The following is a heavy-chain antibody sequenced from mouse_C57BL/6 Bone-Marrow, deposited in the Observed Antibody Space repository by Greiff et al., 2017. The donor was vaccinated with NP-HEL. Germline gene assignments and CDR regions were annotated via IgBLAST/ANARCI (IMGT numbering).Heavy chain of an antibody. Sequence: DVHLVESGGGLVKPGGSLKLSCAASGFTFSSYAMSWVRQTPEKRLEWVATISDGGSYTYYPDNVKGRFTISRDHAKNNLYLQMSHLKSEDTAMYYCARVGDYDDYAMDYWGQGTSVTVSS. CDR3: ARVGDYDDYAMDY. CDR1: GFTFSSYA. V-gene: IGHV5-4*01. CDR2: ISDGGSYT. J-gene: IGHJ4*01. D-gene: IGHD2-4*01.